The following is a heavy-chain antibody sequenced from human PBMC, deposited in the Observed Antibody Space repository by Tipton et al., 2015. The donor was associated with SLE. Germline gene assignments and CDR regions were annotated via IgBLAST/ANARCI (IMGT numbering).Heavy chain of an antibody. J-gene: IGHJ5*02. CDR2: IYYSGST. V-gene: IGHV4-39*07. CDR3: ARGPRIDWFDP. Sequence: TLSLTCTVSGGSISSSSYYWGWIRQPPGKGLEWIGSIYYSGSTYYNPSLKSRVTISVDTSKNQFSLKLSSVTAADTAVYYCARGPRIDWFDPWGQGTLVTVSP. D-gene: IGHD1-14*01. CDR1: GGSISSSSYY.